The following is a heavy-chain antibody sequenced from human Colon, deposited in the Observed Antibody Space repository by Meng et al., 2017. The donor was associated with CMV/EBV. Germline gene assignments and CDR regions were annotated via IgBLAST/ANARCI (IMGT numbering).Heavy chain of an antibody. CDR2: FFSSGST. V-gene: IGHV4-59*01. CDR3: ARGLSLPLSVDAFDV. D-gene: IGHD1-14*01. Sequence: SETLSLTCIVSSDSINGYYWSWIRQPPGKRLEWIGYFFSSGSTKYNPSLKSRATISQDTTKSQFSLNLNSVTAADTAFYFCARGLSLPLSVDAFDVWGRGTLVTVSS. CDR1: SDSINGYY. J-gene: IGHJ3*01.